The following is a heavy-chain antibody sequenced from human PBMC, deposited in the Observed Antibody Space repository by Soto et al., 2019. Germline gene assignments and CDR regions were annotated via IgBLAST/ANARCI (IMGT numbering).Heavy chain of an antibody. V-gene: IGHV4-61*01. D-gene: IGHD4-17*01. J-gene: IGHJ4*02. Sequence: SETLSLTCSVSGSSVSNKTYYWSWIRQPPGKRLEWIGYVYYSGTTNYNPSLKSRVTISVDLSKNQFSLRLSSVTTADTALYYCARTTAVPNTLRSRYFFDYWGQGTLVTVSS. CDR3: ARTTAVPNTLRSRYFFDY. CDR1: GSSVSNKTYY. CDR2: VYYSGTT.